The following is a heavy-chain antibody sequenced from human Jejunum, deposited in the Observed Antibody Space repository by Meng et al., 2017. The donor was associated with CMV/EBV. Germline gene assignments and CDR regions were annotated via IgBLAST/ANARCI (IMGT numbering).Heavy chain of an antibody. Sequence: TFSATYMTWIRQAPGKGLEWISSISPSGTTIHSADSVKGRFIISRDDAKSSLYLQMNSLRADDTAVYYCARSRGGTTSCPQCWFDPWGQGTLVTVSS. CDR1: TFSATY. D-gene: IGHD2-2*01. J-gene: IGHJ5*02. V-gene: IGHV3-11*01. CDR2: ISPSGTTI. CDR3: ARSRGGTTSCPQCWFDP.